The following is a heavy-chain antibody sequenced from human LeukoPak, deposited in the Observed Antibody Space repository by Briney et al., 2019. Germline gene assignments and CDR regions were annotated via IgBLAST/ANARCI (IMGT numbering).Heavy chain of an antibody. V-gene: IGHV1-46*01. J-gene: IGHJ4*02. CDR1: GYTFTSYY. CDR3: ARDGGGSYDEKYYFDY. D-gene: IGHD1-26*01. CDR2: INPSGGST. Sequence: ASVKASCKASGYTFTSYYMHWVRQAPGQGLEWMGIINPSGGSTSYAQKFQGRVTMTRDTSTSTVYMELSSLRSEDTAVYYCARDGGGSYDEKYYFDYWGQGTLVTVSS.